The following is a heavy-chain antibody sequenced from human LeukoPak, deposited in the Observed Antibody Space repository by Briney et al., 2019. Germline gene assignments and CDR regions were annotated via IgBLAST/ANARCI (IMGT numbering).Heavy chain of an antibody. J-gene: IGHJ4*02. CDR3: ARASAGFGEFL. CDR1: GGSISSYY. D-gene: IGHD3-10*01. CDR2: IYYSGST. Sequence: PSETLSLTCTVSGGSISSYYWSWIRKPPGKGLEWIGYIYYSGSTNYNPSLKSRVTISVDTSKNQLSLKLSSVTAADTAVYYCARASAGFGEFLWGQGTLVTVSS. V-gene: IGHV4-59*01.